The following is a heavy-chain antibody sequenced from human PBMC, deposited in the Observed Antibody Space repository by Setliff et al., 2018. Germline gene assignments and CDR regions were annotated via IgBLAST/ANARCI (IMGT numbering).Heavy chain of an antibody. J-gene: IGHJ5*02. V-gene: IGHV1-18*01. Sequence: ASVKVSCKTSGYSFTNYGINWVRQAPGQGLEWMGWNSVYAREFQGRVTMTIDTPTSTAYMELNSLTSEDTAVYYCARSPAVLGIVYLDPWGQGTLVTVSS. CDR2: NSV. CDR3: ARSPAVLGIVYLDP. CDR1: GYSFTNYG. D-gene: IGHD2-15*01.